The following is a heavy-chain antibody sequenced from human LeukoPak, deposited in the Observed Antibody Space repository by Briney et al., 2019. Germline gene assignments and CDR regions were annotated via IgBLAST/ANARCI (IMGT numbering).Heavy chain of an antibody. J-gene: IGHJ4*02. D-gene: IGHD3-22*01. V-gene: IGHV3-23*01. CDR2: ISGSGGST. Sequence: PGGFLRLSCAASGFTFSSYAMSWVRQAPGKGLEWVSAISGSGGSTYYADSVKGRFTISRDNSKNTLYLQMNSLRAEDTAVYYCARDPYYYDSSGYLDYWGQGTLVTVSS. CDR3: ARDPYYYDSSGYLDY. CDR1: GFTFSSYA.